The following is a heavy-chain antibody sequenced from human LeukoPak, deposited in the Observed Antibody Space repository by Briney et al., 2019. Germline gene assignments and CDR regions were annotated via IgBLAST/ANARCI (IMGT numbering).Heavy chain of an antibody. CDR2: ISSTSGTI. CDR1: GFTFSSYS. Sequence: GGSLRLSCAASGFTFSSYSMNWVRRAPGKGLEWVSYISSTSGTIYYAGSAQGRFTISRDNAKNSLYLQMNSLRDEDTAVYYCARSDWFDPWGQGTLVTVSS. J-gene: IGHJ5*02. CDR3: ARSDWFDP. V-gene: IGHV3-48*02.